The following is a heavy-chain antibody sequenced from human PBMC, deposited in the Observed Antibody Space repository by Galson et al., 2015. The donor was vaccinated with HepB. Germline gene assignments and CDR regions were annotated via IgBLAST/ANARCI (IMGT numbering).Heavy chain of an antibody. J-gene: IGHJ4*02. CDR1: GYSFTSYW. D-gene: IGHD3-3*01. Sequence: QSGAEVKKPGESLRISCKGSGYSFTSYWISWVRQMPGKGLEWMGRIDPSDSYTNYSPSFQGHVTISADKSISTAYLQWSSLKASDTAMYYCARSRYYDFWSGYRAFDYWGQGTLVTVSS. V-gene: IGHV5-10-1*01. CDR3: ARSRYYDFWSGYRAFDY. CDR2: IDPSDSYT.